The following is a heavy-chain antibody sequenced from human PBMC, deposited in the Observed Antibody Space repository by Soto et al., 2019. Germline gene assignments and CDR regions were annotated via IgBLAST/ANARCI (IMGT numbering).Heavy chain of an antibody. CDR2: IYYSGGT. J-gene: IGHJ5*02. Sequence: TSETLSLTCTVSGASIGSGDYYWSRIRQHPGKGLEWIGYIYYSGGTYYNPSLKSRVTISVDTSKNQFSLELSSVTAADTAVYYCASIYDSSGYYYGNNWFDPWGQGTLVTVSS. D-gene: IGHD3-22*01. CDR1: GASIGSGDYY. CDR3: ASIYDSSGYYYGNNWFDP. V-gene: IGHV4-31*02.